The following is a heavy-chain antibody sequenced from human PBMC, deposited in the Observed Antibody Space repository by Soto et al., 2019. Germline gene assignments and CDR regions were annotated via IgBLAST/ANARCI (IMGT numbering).Heavy chain of an antibody. Sequence: GGSLRLSCAASGFTFSSYAISWIRLSPGKGLGWVSVISGGGHNTYYTPSVKGRFTISRDDFKNTLYLQMNSLRTEDTAMYYCAKLRDFVVLPAGILDYWGPGTLVTVSS. CDR1: GFTFSSYA. CDR3: AKLRDFVVLPAGILDY. CDR2: ISGGGHNT. V-gene: IGHV3-23*01. J-gene: IGHJ4*02. D-gene: IGHD2-8*01.